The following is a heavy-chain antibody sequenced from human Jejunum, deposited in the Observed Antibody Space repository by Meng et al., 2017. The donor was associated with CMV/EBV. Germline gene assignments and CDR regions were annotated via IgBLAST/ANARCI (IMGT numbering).Heavy chain of an antibody. CDR3: ARDNDGSSHYSQFDY. D-gene: IGHD3-22*01. Sequence: SGFPLNSYDIRWVRQFPGKGLEWVAVLWYDGSRKYFADSVQGRFSISRDDSKNTVYLQMNSLRAEDTAVYYCARDNDGSSHYSQFDYWGQGTLVTVSS. J-gene: IGHJ4*02. CDR2: LWYDGSRK. V-gene: IGHV3-33*01. CDR1: GFPLNSYD.